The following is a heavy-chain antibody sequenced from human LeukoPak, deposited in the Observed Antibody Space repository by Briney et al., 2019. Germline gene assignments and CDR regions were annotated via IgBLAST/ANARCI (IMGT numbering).Heavy chain of an antibody. J-gene: IGHJ4*02. D-gene: IGHD5-24*01. CDR2: INPNSGGT. CDR1: GYTFTGYY. Sequence: ASVKVSCKASGYTFTGYYMHWVRQAPGQGLEWMGRINPNSGGTNYAQKFQGRVTMTRDTSISTAYMELSRLRSDDTAVYYCARAIENRCYFDYWGQGTLVTVSS. V-gene: IGHV1-2*06. CDR3: ARAIENRCYFDY.